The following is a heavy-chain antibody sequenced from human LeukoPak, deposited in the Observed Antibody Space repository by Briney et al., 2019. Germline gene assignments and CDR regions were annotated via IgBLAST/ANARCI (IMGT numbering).Heavy chain of an antibody. D-gene: IGHD2-15*01. CDR1: GFTFRSYW. Sequence: GGSLRLSCVASGFTFRSYWMHWVRHAPGKGLEWVSRINADGRTPSYADSVRGRFTISRDNAKNTLYLQVNSLRAEDTAVYYCARDQLYCSGGYCYFDSWGQGTLVTVSS. CDR2: INADGRTP. J-gene: IGHJ4*02. CDR3: ARDQLYCSGGYCYFDS. V-gene: IGHV3-74*01.